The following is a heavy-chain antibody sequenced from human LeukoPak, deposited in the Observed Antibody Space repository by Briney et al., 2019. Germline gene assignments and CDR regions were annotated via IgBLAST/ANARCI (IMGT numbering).Heavy chain of an antibody. Sequence: SETLSLTCAVSGYSISSGYYWGWIRQPPGKGLEWSGNINHSGITYNNPPLNSRVTISVDTSKNQFSLKMRSVTAADTAVYYCARLVGAGFDYWGQGTLVTVS. V-gene: IGHV4-38-2*01. CDR1: GYSISSGYY. D-gene: IGHD1-26*01. J-gene: IGHJ4*02. CDR2: INHSGIT. CDR3: ARLVGAGFDY.